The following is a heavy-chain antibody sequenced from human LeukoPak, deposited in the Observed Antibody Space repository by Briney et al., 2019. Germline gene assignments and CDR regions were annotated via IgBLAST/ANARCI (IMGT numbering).Heavy chain of an antibody. CDR3: ARDASRYCSSTSCPFDP. CDR2: ISSSSSYI. Sequence: GGSLRLSCAASGFTFTSYSMNWVRQAPGKGLEWVSSISSSSSYIYYADSVKGRFTISRDNAKNSLFLQMNSLRAEDTAVYYCARDASRYCSSTSCPFDPCGQGTLVTVSS. J-gene: IGHJ5*02. D-gene: IGHD2-2*01. CDR1: GFTFTSYS. V-gene: IGHV3-21*01.